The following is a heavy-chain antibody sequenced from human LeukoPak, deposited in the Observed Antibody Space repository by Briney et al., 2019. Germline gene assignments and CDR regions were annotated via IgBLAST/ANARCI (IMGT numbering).Heavy chain of an antibody. Sequence: QPGGSLRLSCAASGFTFSSYAMHWVRQAPGKGLEWVAVTSYDGSNKYYADSVKGRFAISRDNSKNTLYLQMNSLRAEDTAVYYCAKSLARVAAPTPYDYWGQGALVTVSS. CDR2: TSYDGSNK. V-gene: IGHV3-30-3*02. CDR1: GFTFSSYA. D-gene: IGHD6-13*01. CDR3: AKSLARVAAPTPYDY. J-gene: IGHJ4*02.